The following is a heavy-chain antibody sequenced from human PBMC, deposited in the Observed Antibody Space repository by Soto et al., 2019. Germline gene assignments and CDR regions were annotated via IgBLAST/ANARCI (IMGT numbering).Heavy chain of an antibody. CDR1: GGTFSSYA. J-gene: IGHJ3*02. D-gene: IGHD3-22*01. V-gene: IGHV1-69*13. Sequence: AVQVSCKACGGTFSSYAISWVRQAPGQGLAWMGGIIPIFGTANYAQKFQGRVTITADESTSTAYMELSSLRSEDTAVYYCAQNQAGYYFDSSGSFDIWGQGTMVTVSS. CDR2: IIPIFGTA. CDR3: AQNQAGYYFDSSGSFDI.